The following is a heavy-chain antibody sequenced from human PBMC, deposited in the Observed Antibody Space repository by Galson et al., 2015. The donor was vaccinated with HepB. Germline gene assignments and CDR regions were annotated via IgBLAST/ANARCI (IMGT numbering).Heavy chain of an antibody. CDR3: ARSSGLIDY. D-gene: IGHD3/OR15-3a*01. V-gene: IGHV6-1*01. Sequence: CAISGDSVSSNSAAWNWIRQSPSRGLEWLGRTYYRSKWYTDYALSVKSRIIVNPDTSKNQFSLQLNSVTPEDTAVYYCARSSGLIDYWGQGTLVTVSS. CDR2: TYYRSKWYT. CDR1: GDSVSSNSAA. J-gene: IGHJ4*02.